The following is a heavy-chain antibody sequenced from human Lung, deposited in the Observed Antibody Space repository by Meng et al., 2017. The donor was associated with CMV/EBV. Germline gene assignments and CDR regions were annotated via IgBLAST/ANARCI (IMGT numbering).Heavy chain of an antibody. V-gene: IGHV4-61*01. CDR2: IYYSGST. CDR3: ARGNSGHSFYYYGLDV. CDR1: GGSVSSGSYY. J-gene: IGHJ6*02. D-gene: IGHD5-12*01. Sequence: LXCTVSGGSVSSGSYYWSWIWQPPGKGLEWIGYIYYSGSTNYNPSLKSRVTISIDTSKNQFSLKLSSVTAADTAMYYCARGNSGHSFYYYGLDVWXQGTTVTVSS.